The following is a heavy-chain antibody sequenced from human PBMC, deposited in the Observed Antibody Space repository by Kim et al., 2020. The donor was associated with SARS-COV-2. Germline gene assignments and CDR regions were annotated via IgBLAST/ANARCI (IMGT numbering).Heavy chain of an antibody. V-gene: IGHV4-39*01. CDR2: IYYSGST. CDR1: GGSISSSSYY. CDR3: ARRPITIFGVAYYYYYMDV. Sequence: SETLSLTCTVSGGSISSSSYYWGWIRQPPGKGLEWIGSIYYSGSTYYNPSLKSRVTISVDTSKNQFSLKLSSVTAADTAVYYCARRPITIFGVAYYYYYMDVWGKGTTVTVSS. J-gene: IGHJ6*03. D-gene: IGHD3-3*01.